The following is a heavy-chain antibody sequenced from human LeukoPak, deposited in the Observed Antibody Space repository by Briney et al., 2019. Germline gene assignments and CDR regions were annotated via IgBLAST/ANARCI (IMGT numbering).Heavy chain of an antibody. CDR3: AGYNCSTTTCYTGGFDY. V-gene: IGHV1-69*05. J-gene: IGHJ4*02. D-gene: IGHD2-2*02. Sequence: ASVKVSCKASGGTFSSYAISWVRQAPGQGLEWMGGIIPIFGTANYAQKFQGRVTITTDESTSTAYMELSSLRSEDTAVYYCAGYNCSTTTCYTGGFDYWAREPWSPSPQ. CDR1: GGTFSSYA. CDR2: IIPIFGTA.